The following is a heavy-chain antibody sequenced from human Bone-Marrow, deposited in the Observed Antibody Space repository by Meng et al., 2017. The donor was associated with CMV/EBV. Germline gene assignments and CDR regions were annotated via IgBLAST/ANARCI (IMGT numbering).Heavy chain of an antibody. CDR2: ISSSGSTI. Sequence: GGSLRLSCAASGFTFSSYSMNWVRQAPGKGLEWVSYISSSGSTIYYADSVKGRFTISRDNAKNSLYLQMNSLRAEDTAVYYCATPFVVVPAAILGYYGMDVWGQGTTVTGSS. CDR3: ATPFVVVPAAILGYYGMDV. D-gene: IGHD2-2*02. J-gene: IGHJ6*02. CDR1: GFTFSSYS. V-gene: IGHV3-48*04.